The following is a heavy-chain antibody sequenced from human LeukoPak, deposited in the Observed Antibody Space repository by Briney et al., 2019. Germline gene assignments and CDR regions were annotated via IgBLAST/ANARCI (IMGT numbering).Heavy chain of an antibody. Sequence: ASVKVSCKASGYTFTSYGISWVRQAPGQGLEWMGWTSAYNGNTNYAQKLQGRVTMTTDTSTSTAYMELRSLRSDDTAVYYCASIAAAGTGVAYYYYGMDVWGQGTTVTVSS. CDR3: ASIAAAGTGVAYYYYGMDV. V-gene: IGHV1-18*01. D-gene: IGHD6-13*01. CDR2: TSAYNGNT. CDR1: GYTFTSYG. J-gene: IGHJ6*02.